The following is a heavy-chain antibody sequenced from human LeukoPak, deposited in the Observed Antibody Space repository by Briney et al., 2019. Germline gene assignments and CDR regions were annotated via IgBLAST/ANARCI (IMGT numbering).Heavy chain of an antibody. Sequence: GGSLRLSCAASGFTFNNYAMTWVRQAPGKGLEWVSGISGSSGSTYYADSVKGRFTISRDNSKNTLNLQMNSLRVEDTAVYFCAKVYSIAVAGPVDHWGQGILVTVSS. CDR1: GFTFNNYA. CDR3: AKVYSIAVAGPVDH. V-gene: IGHV3-23*01. CDR2: ISGSSGST. D-gene: IGHD6-19*01. J-gene: IGHJ4*02.